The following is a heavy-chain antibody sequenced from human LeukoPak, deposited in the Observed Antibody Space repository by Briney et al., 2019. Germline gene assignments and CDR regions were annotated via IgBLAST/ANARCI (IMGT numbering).Heavy chain of an antibody. Sequence: SETLSLTCTVSGGSISNYYWSWIRQPPGKGLEWIGYIYYSGSTDYNPSLKSRVTISLDTSKNQFSLKLSSVTAADTAVYYCARGFCSAASCFFDYWGQGTLVTVSS. J-gene: IGHJ4*02. CDR3: ARGFCSAASCFFDY. D-gene: IGHD2-15*01. V-gene: IGHV4-59*08. CDR2: IYYSGST. CDR1: GGSISNYY.